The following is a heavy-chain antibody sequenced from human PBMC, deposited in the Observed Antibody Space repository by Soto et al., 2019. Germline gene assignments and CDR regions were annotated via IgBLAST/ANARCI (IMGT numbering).Heavy chain of an antibody. CDR1: GFTFTSYA. CDR2: LSGDNNST. J-gene: IGHJ5*02. CDR3: AKARSAWYVWFDP. V-gene: IGHV3-23*01. Sequence: EVQLLESGGGLVQPGGSPRLSCAASGFTFTSYAMSWVRQATGKRLEWVSALSGDNNSTYCSDSVQGRFTISRDKSRNPRYLHMNSLRAEVTAGYYCAKARSAWYVWFDPWGQGTLVTVSS. D-gene: IGHD6-19*01.